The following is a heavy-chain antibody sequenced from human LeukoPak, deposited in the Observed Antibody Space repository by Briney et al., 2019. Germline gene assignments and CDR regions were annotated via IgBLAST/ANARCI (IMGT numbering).Heavy chain of an antibody. V-gene: IGHV1-18*01. J-gene: IGHJ4*02. CDR2: ISAYNGDT. CDR1: GYTFTNYG. Sequence: ASVRVSCKASGYTFTNYGFSWVRQAPGRGLEWMGWISAYNGDTNYAQRLQGRVTMTTDTSTSTAYMELRSLRSDDTAVYYCARDSVAMSTIRDFGYWGQGTLVTVSS. D-gene: IGHD5-24*01. CDR3: ARDSVAMSTIRDFGY.